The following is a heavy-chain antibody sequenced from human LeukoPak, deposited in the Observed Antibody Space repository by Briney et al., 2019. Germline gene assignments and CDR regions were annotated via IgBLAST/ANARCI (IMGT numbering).Heavy chain of an antibody. Sequence: SETLSLTCTVSGDSISLSGGSITIYHWSWIRQPAGKGPEWIGRIYTSGTTEYNPSLKSRVTMSLDMSRNQFSLKLYSMTAADTAIYYCAGSATADFDYWGQGTLVTVSS. V-gene: IGHV4-4*07. CDR2: IYTSGTT. CDR1: GGSITIYH. D-gene: IGHD5-18*01. J-gene: IGHJ4*02. CDR3: AGSATADFDY.